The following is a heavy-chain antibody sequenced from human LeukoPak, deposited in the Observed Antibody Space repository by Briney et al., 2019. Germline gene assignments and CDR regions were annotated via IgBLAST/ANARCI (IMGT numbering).Heavy chain of an antibody. CDR2: IYPGDSDT. Sequence: GESLKISCKGSGYSFTSYWIGWVRQMPGKGLGWMGIIYPGDSDTRYSPSFQGQVTISADKSISTAYLQWSSLKASDTAMYYCARLKDYGGPRPMVAFDIWGQGTMVTVSS. CDR1: GYSFTSYW. D-gene: IGHD4-23*01. V-gene: IGHV5-51*01. CDR3: ARLKDYGGPRPMVAFDI. J-gene: IGHJ3*02.